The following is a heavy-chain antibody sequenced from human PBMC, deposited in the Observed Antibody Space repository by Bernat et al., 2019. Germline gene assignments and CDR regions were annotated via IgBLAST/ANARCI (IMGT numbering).Heavy chain of an antibody. D-gene: IGHD3-3*01. CDR3: ARLTRGQILGN. Sequence: EVQLVESGGGLVQPGGSLRLSCAASGFTFSSYWMHWVRQAPGKGLVWVSYINGSGSLIYYADSVKGRFTISRDNAKNSLFLQMNSLRAEDTAVYYCARLTRGQILGNWGQGTLVTVSS. CDR2: INGSGSLI. V-gene: IGHV3-48*01. CDR1: GFTFSSYW. J-gene: IGHJ4*02.